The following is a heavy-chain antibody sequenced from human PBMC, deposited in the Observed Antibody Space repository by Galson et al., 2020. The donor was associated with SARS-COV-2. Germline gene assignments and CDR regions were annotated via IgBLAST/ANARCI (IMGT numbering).Heavy chain of an antibody. V-gene: IGHV3-23*01. CDR3: AKDTPPNFLQLERRWGFAI. CDR1: GFTFSSYA. J-gene: IGHJ3*02. Sequence: GESLKISCAASGFTFSSYAMSWVRQAPGKGLEWVSAISGSGGSTYYADSVKGRFTISRDNSKNTLYLQMNSLRAEDTAVYYCAKDTPPNFLQLERRWGFAIWGQGTMVTVSS. D-gene: IGHD1-1*01. CDR2: ISGSGGST.